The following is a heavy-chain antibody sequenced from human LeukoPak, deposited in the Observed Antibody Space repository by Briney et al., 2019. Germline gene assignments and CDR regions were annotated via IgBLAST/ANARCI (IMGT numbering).Heavy chain of an antibody. CDR3: ARDHGSTSWYYF. D-gene: IGHD6-13*01. J-gene: IGHJ4*02. Sequence: PSETLSLTCTVPASISSSRYYCGWIRQPPGKGLEWIGSIDYSGSTSYNVSLKSRVTISIDTSKNQFSLKLRSVTAADTAVYYCARDHGSTSWYYFWGQGTLVTVSS. V-gene: IGHV4-39*07. CDR1: ASISSSRYY. CDR2: IDYSGST.